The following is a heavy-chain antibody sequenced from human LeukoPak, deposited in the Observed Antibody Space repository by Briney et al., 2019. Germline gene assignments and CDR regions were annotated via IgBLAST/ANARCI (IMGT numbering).Heavy chain of an antibody. V-gene: IGHV4-39*01. J-gene: IGHJ6*03. CDR2: IYYSGST. D-gene: IGHD6-6*01. CDR3: AILAARGVLGWGALYYYYMDV. CDR1: GGSISSSNYY. Sequence: PSQTLSLTCTVSGGSISSSNYYWGWIRQPPGKGLEWIGSIYYSGSTFYNPSLKSRITISVDTPKNQFSLRLKSVTAADTAVYYCAILAARGVLGWGALYYYYMDVWGKGTTVTVSS.